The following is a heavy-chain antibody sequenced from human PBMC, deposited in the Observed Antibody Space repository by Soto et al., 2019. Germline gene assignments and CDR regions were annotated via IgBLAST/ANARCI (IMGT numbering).Heavy chain of an antibody. D-gene: IGHD2-8*02. CDR3: AKTPTGYYDS. Sequence: SETLSLTCTVSGGSISSGGYYWSWIRQHPGKGLEWIGYIYYSGSTYYNPSLKSRVSIVADTSTNRFFLNLKSVTATDTGVYYCAKTPTGYYDSWGQGILVTVSS. CDR1: GGSISSGGYY. CDR2: IYYSGST. J-gene: IGHJ4*02. V-gene: IGHV4-31*03.